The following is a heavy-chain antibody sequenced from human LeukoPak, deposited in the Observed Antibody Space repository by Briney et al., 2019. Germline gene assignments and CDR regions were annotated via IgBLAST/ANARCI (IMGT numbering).Heavy chain of an antibody. CDR3: ARVDTAILPYFDY. CDR2: IYYSGST. CDR1: GGSISSYY. V-gene: IGHV4-59*01. J-gene: IGHJ4*02. Sequence: SETLSLTCTVSGGSISSYYWSWIRQSPGKGLEWIGYIYYSGSTNYNPSLKSRVTISVDTSKNQFSLKLSSVTAADTAVYYCARVDTAILPYFDYWGQGTLVTVSS. D-gene: IGHD5-18*01.